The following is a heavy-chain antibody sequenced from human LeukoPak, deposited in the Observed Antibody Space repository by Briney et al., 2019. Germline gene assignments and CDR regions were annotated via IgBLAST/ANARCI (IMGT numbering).Heavy chain of an antibody. D-gene: IGHD4-17*01. Sequence: GASVKVSCKASGGTFSSYAISWVRQAPGQGLEWMGWMNPNSGNTGYAQKFQGRVTMTRNTSISTAYMELSSLRSEDTAVYYCARGLYGDYVFYWGQGTLVTVSS. CDR1: GGTFSSYA. CDR2: MNPNSGNT. J-gene: IGHJ4*02. CDR3: ARGLYGDYVFY. V-gene: IGHV1-8*02.